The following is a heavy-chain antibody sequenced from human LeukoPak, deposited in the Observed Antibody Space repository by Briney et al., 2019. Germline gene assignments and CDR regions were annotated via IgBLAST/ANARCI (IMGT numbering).Heavy chain of an antibody. CDR2: IRYDGSNK. V-gene: IGHV3-30*02. Sequence: GGSLRLSCAASGFTFSNYGMHWVRQAPGKGLEWVAFIRYDGSNKYYADSVKGRFTISRDNSKNTLYLQMNSLRAEDTAVYYCAKGYSSSWNDAFDIWGQGTMVTVSS. D-gene: IGHD6-13*01. J-gene: IGHJ3*02. CDR3: AKGYSSSWNDAFDI. CDR1: GFTFSNYG.